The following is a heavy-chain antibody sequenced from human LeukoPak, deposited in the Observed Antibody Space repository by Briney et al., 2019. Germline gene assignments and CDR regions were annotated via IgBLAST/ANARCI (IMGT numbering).Heavy chain of an antibody. J-gene: IGHJ4*02. Sequence: PGGSLRLSRAASGFTFSSYGMHWVRQARGKGLEWVAVIWYDGSNKYYADSVKGRFTISRDNSKNTLYLQMNSLRAEDTAVYYCASYSGYDASFDYWGQGTLVTVSS. CDR2: IWYDGSNK. CDR1: GFTFSSYG. D-gene: IGHD5-12*01. CDR3: ASYSGYDASFDY. V-gene: IGHV3-33*01.